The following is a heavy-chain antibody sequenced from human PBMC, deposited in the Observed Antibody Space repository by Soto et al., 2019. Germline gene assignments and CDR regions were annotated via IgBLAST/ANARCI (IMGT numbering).Heavy chain of an antibody. CDR2: ISGSGDST. J-gene: IGHJ4*02. Sequence: EVQLLESGGGLVQPGGSLRLSCAASGFTFSSYAWRWGRQAPVKGLEWVSAISGSGDSTYYADSVKGRFTISRDNSKNTLYLQMNSLRAEDTAVYYCARRGSGSYYDYWGQGTLVTVSS. V-gene: IGHV3-23*01. D-gene: IGHD1-26*01. CDR3: ARRGSGSYYDY. CDR1: GFTFSSYA.